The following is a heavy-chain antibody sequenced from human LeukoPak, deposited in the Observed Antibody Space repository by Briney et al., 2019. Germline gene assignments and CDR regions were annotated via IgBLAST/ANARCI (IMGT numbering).Heavy chain of an antibody. CDR3: AKVGENSGWTPYEGNYYYYMDV. D-gene: IGHD6-19*01. V-gene: IGHV3-15*01. CDR1: GFTFSNAW. CDR2: NKRKTDGGTT. Sequence: GGSLRLSCAASGFTFSNAWMSWVRQAPGKGLEWVGRNKRKTDGGTTDYAAPVKGRFTISRDDSKNTLYLQMNSLRAEDTAVCYCAKVGENSGWTPYEGNYYYYMDVWGKGTTVTISS. J-gene: IGHJ6*03.